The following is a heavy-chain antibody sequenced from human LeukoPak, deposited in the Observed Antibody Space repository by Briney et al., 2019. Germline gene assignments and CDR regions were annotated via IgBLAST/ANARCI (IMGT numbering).Heavy chain of an antibody. CDR2: ISGSGSTT. V-gene: IGHV3-48*04. CDR1: GFTFSNYA. J-gene: IGHJ6*03. Sequence: GGSLRLSCAASGFTFSNYAMNWVRQAPGKGLEWVSYISGSGSTTYYADSVKGRFTISRDNAKNSLYLQMNSLRAEDTAVYYCARFGTVTYYYYYYMDVWGKGTTVTVSS. D-gene: IGHD4-17*01. CDR3: ARFGTVTYYYYYYMDV.